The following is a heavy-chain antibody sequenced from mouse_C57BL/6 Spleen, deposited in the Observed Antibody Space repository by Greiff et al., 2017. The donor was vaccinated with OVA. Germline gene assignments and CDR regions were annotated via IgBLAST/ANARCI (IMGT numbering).Heavy chain of an antibody. D-gene: IGHD2-4*01. J-gene: IGHJ3*01. CDR2: INPNNGGT. Sequence: EVQLQQSGPELVKPGASVKMSCKASGYTFTDYNMHWVKQSHGKSLEWIGYINPNNGGTSYNQKFTGKATLTVNKSSSTAYMELRSLASEESAVYCCAGDYECWFAYWGQGTLVTVSA. CDR3: AGDYECWFAY. V-gene: IGHV1-22*01. CDR1: GYTFTDYN.